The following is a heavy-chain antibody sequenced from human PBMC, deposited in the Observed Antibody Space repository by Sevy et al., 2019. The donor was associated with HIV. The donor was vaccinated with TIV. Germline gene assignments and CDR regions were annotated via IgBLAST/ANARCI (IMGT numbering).Heavy chain of an antibody. CDR1: GFTFSSYA. V-gene: IGHV3-30-3*01. Sequence: GGSLRLSCAASGFTFSSYAMHWVRQAPGKGLEWVAVISYDGSNKYYADSVKGRFTISRDNSKNTLYLQMNSLRAEDTAVYYCARVPDIYSSSSEDYYYYGMDVWGQGTTVTVSS. CDR2: ISYDGSNK. D-gene: IGHD6-6*01. J-gene: IGHJ6*02. CDR3: ARVPDIYSSSSEDYYYYGMDV.